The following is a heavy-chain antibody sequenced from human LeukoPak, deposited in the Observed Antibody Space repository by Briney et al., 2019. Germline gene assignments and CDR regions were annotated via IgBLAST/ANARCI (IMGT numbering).Heavy chain of an antibody. J-gene: IGHJ4*02. Sequence: ETLSLTCTVSGGSISSGGYYWSWIRQHPGKGLEWVSAISGSGGSTYYADSVKGRFTISRDNSKNTLYLQMNSLRAEDTAVYYCAKDRGRYSSGWYYFDYWGQGTLVTVSS. V-gene: IGHV3-23*01. CDR3: AKDRGRYSSGWYYFDY. CDR2: ISGSGGST. D-gene: IGHD6-19*01. CDR1: GGSISSGGYY.